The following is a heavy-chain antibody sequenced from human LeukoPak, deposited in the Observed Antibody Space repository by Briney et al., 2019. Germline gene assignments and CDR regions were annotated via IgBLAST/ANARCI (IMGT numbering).Heavy chain of an antibody. CDR3: ARDRLHYDSLTGYPAD. V-gene: IGHV3-48*01. J-gene: IGHJ4*02. CDR2: ISGSSSTI. D-gene: IGHD3-9*01. Sequence: GGSLRLSCAASGFTFSSYSMNWVRQAPGKGLECVSYISGSSSTIFYADSVKGRFTISRDNAKNSLYLQMNSLRAEDTAVYYCARDRLHYDSLTGYPADWGQGTLVTVSS. CDR1: GFTFSSYS.